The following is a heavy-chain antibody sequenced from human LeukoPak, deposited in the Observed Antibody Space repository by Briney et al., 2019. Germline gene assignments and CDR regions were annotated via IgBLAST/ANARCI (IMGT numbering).Heavy chain of an antibody. Sequence: TSVKVSCKASGYTFTGYYMHWVRQAPGQGLGWMGWINPNSGGTNYAQKFQGRVTMTRDTSISTAYMELSRLRSDDTAVYYCARVLSWSSLDYWGQGTLVTVSS. CDR1: GYTFTGYY. CDR3: ARVLSWSSLDY. CDR2: INPNSGGT. D-gene: IGHD2-8*02. J-gene: IGHJ4*02. V-gene: IGHV1-2*02.